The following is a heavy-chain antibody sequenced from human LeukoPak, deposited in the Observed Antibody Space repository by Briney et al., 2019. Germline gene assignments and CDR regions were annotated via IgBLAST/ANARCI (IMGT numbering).Heavy chain of an antibody. Sequence: SETLSLTCTVSGDSVSAFYWSWLRQSPGTGLEWIGFIHYPASTAYNPSLKSRVAISLETSRNQLSLMLTSLTPADTAMYYCARGSSDVYWYLDVWGRGTLVTVSS. D-gene: IGHD6-19*01. V-gene: IGHV4-59*02. CDR3: ARGSSDVYWYLDV. CDR1: GDSVSAFY. CDR2: IHYPAST. J-gene: IGHJ2*01.